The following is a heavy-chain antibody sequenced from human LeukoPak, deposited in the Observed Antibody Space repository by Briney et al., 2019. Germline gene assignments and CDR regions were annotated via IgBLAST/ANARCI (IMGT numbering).Heavy chain of an antibody. CDR1: GFTFSDYY. CDR3: AREGITMIKRNDH. D-gene: IGHD3-22*01. Sequence: KSGGSLRLSCAASGFTFSDYYMSWIRQAPGKGLEWVSYISSSGSTIYYADSVKGRFTISRDNAKNSLYLQMNSLRAEDTAVYYCAREGITMIKRNDHWGQGTLVTVSS. V-gene: IGHV3-11*01. J-gene: IGHJ4*02. CDR2: ISSSGSTI.